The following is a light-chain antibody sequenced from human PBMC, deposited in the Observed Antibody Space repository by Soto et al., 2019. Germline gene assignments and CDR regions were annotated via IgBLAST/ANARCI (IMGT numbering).Light chain of an antibody. V-gene: IGKV1-5*03. CDR1: QSINSW. J-gene: IGKJ1*01. CDR3: QEYNSYS. CDR2: KAS. Sequence: DIQMTQSPSTLSASVGDRVTITCRASQSINSWLAWYQQKPGKAPKLLIYKASSLESGVPSRFSGSGSGTEFTLTISSLQPDDSATYYCQEYNSYSFGQGTKVEIK.